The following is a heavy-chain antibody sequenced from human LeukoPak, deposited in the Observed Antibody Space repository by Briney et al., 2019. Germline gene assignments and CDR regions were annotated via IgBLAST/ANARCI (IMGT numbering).Heavy chain of an antibody. CDR3: ARESSYGYDYYGSSGYFYP. Sequence: SETLSLTCTVSGYSISSGYYWGWIRQPPGKGLEWIGSIYHSGSTYYNPSLKSRVTISVDTSKNQFSLKLSSVTAADTAVYYCARESSYGYDYYGSSGYFYPWGQGTLVTVSS. CDR2: IYHSGST. CDR1: GYSISSGYY. J-gene: IGHJ5*02. D-gene: IGHD3-22*01. V-gene: IGHV4-38-2*02.